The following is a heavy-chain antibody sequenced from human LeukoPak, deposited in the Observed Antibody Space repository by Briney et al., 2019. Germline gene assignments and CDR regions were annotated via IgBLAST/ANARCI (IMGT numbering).Heavy chain of an antibody. D-gene: IGHD4-23*01. CDR2: ITSSSSYI. J-gene: IGHJ4*02. CDR1: GFTFSTYC. Sequence: GGSLRLSCAASGFTFSTYCMTWVRQAPGKGLEWVSSITSSSSYIYYADSVKGRFTISRDNAKNSLYLQMSSLRAEDTAVYFCARIYGGNSGGFDYWGQGALVTVSS. CDR3: ARIYGGNSGGFDY. V-gene: IGHV3-21*01.